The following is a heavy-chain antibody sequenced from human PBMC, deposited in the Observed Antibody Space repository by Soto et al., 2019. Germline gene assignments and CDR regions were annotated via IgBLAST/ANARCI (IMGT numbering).Heavy chain of an antibody. CDR2: VSPPFRTS. CDR1: GVSFNNNG. V-gene: IGHV1-69*01. D-gene: IGHD3-10*01. J-gene: IGHJ6*02. Sequence: QVQLVQSGADVKKPGSSVKVSCTTSGVSFNNNGIGWVRQAPGHGLEWMGGVSPPFRTSNYARKFQGRISITADASTGTVNMELSSLTSEDTAQYYCARVLYYGSGCYSPYGMDVWGQGTTVTVSS. CDR3: ARVLYYGSGCYSPYGMDV.